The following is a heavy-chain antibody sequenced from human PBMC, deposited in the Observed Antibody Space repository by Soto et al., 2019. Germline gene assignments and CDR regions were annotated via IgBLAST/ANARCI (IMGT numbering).Heavy chain of an antibody. CDR1: GFTFSSYA. D-gene: IGHD3-3*01. CDR3: AKTTWQYDFWSGFTDEFYYYYGMDV. J-gene: IGHJ6*02. Sequence: GGSLRLSCAASGFTFSSYAMSWVRQAPGKGLEWVSAISGSGGSTYYADSVKGRFTISRDNSKNTLYLQMNSLRAEDTAVYYCAKTTWQYDFWSGFTDEFYYYYGMDVWGQGTTVTVSS. CDR2: ISGSGGST. V-gene: IGHV3-23*01.